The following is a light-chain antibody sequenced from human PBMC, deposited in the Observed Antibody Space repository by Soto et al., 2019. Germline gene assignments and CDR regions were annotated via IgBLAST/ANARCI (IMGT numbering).Light chain of an antibody. CDR1: SSDVGGYNY. CDR2: EVS. V-gene: IGLV2-14*01. CDR3: SSYTSSSTYV. J-gene: IGLJ1*01. Sequence: QSVLTQPASVSGSPGQSITISCTVTSSDVGGYNYVSWYQQHPGKAPKLMIYEVSNRPSGVSKRFSGAKAGNTASLTISGXXAEDEADYYCSSYTSSSTYVFGTGTKVTVL.